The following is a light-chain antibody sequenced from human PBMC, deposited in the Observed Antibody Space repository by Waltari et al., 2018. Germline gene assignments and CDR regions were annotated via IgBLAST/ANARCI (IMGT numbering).Light chain of an antibody. CDR3: QQHYTTPFT. Sequence: DVVMTQSPDSLAVSLGGRATITCRSSQSVFVNSNNYVVWYQQKPGQPPKLLISRASTRESGVPDRFSGSGSGTDVTLTSSSLQTEDVAVYYCQQHYTTPFTFGQGTKLEIK. J-gene: IGKJ2*01. CDR1: QSVFVNSNNY. CDR2: RAS. V-gene: IGKV4-1*01.